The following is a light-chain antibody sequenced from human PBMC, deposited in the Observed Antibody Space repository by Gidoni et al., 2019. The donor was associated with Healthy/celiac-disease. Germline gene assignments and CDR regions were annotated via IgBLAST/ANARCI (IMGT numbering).Light chain of an antibody. J-gene: IGKJ1*01. CDR1: QSISSY. CDR2: AAS. CDR3: QQSYSTPWT. V-gene: IGKV1-39*01. Sequence: DIQMNQSPSSLSASVGDRVTITCRASQSISSYLNWYQQKPGKAPKLLIYAASSLQSGVPSRFSGSGSGTDFTLTISSLQPEDFATYYCQQSYSTPWTFGQXPKVEIK.